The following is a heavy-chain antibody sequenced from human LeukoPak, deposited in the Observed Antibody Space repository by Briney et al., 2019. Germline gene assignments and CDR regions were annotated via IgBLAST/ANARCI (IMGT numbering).Heavy chain of an antibody. V-gene: IGHV1-2*02. CDR1: GYTFTGYY. Sequence: GASVKVSCKASGYTFTGYYMHWVRQAPGQGLEWMGWINPNSGGTNYAQKFQGRVTMTRDTSISTAYMELSRLRSDDTAVYYCAKTGAYSSSWRLFDYWGQGTLVTVSS. J-gene: IGHJ4*02. D-gene: IGHD6-13*01. CDR3: AKTGAYSSSWRLFDY. CDR2: INPNSGGT.